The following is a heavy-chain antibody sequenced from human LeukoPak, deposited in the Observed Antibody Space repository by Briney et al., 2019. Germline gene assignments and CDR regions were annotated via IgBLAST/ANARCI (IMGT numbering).Heavy chain of an antibody. Sequence: PGGSLRLSCAASGFTFDDYAMHWVRQAPGKGLEWVSLISWDGGSTYYADSVKGRFTISRDNSKNSLYLQMNSLKASDTAMYYCAIGRGGQQLGDYWGQGTLVTVSS. CDR1: GFTFDDYA. J-gene: IGHJ4*02. CDR3: AIGRGGQQLGDY. V-gene: IGHV3-43D*03. CDR2: ISWDGGST. D-gene: IGHD6-13*01.